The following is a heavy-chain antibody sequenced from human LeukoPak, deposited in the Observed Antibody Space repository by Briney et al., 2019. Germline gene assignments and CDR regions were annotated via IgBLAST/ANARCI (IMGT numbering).Heavy chain of an antibody. CDR3: AKDDTWIQLWSTKTFDY. V-gene: IGHV3-23*01. CDR2: ISGSGGST. J-gene: IGHJ4*02. CDR1: GFTFSSYA. Sequence: PGGSLRLSCAASGFTFSSYAMSWVRQAPGKGLEWVSAISGSGGSTYYADSVKGRFTISRDNSKNTLHLQMNSLRAEDTAVYYCAKDDTWIQLWSTKTFDYWGQGTLVTVSS. D-gene: IGHD5-18*01.